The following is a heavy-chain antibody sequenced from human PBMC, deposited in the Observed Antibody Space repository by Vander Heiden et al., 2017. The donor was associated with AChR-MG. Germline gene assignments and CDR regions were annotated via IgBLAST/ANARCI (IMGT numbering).Heavy chain of an antibody. D-gene: IGHD3-9*01. CDR1: GYTFTGYY. CDR2: INPNSGGT. CDR3: ARMSYYDILTGYYRY. Sequence: QVQLVQSGAEVKKPGASVKASCKASGYTFTGYYMHWVRQDPGQGLEWMGWINPNSGGTNYAQKLQGRVTMTRDTSISTAYMELSRLRSDDTAVYYCARMSYYDILTGYYRYWGQGTLVTLSS. V-gene: IGHV1-2*02. J-gene: IGHJ4*02.